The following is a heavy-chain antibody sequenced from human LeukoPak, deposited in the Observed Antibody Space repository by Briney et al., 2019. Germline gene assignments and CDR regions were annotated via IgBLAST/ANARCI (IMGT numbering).Heavy chain of an antibody. V-gene: IGHV1-2*02. J-gene: IGHJ4*02. D-gene: IGHD2-8*01. CDR1: GYTFTGYY. Sequence: GASVKVSCKASGYTFTGYYMHWVRQAPGQGLEWMGWLNPNSGGTNYAQKFQGRVTMTRDTSISTAYMELSRLRSDDTAVYYCARSLGYCTNGVCYVGYFDYWGQGTLVTVSS. CDR3: ARSLGYCTNGVCYVGYFDY. CDR2: LNPNSGGT.